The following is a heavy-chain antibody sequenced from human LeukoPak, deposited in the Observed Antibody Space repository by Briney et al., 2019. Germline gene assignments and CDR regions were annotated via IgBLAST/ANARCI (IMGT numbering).Heavy chain of an antibody. D-gene: IGHD3-10*01. CDR3: AKDHSGSYYPNWFDP. Sequence: GGSLRLSCAAYGFIFSSYGMHWVRQAPGKGLEWVAVISYDEGNKYYAESVKGRFTISRDNSKNTLYLQMNSLRPEDTAVYYCAKDHSGSYYPNWFDPWGQGTRVTVSS. J-gene: IGHJ5*02. CDR1: GFIFSSYG. V-gene: IGHV3-30*18. CDR2: ISYDEGNK.